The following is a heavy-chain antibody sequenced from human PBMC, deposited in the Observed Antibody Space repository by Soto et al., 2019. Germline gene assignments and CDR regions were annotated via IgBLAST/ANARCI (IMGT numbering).Heavy chain of an antibody. Sequence: QVQLVQSGAEVKKPGASVKVSCKASGYTFTSYGISWVRQAPGQGLEWMGWISAYNGNTNCAQKLQGRVTMTTNPSTSTAYMELRSLRYDATAEYYCARDGGIGTPNWFDPWGQRTLVSVSS. CDR3: ARDGGIGTPNWFDP. V-gene: IGHV1-18*04. D-gene: IGHD1-7*01. J-gene: IGHJ5*02. CDR1: GYTFTSYG. CDR2: ISAYNGNT.